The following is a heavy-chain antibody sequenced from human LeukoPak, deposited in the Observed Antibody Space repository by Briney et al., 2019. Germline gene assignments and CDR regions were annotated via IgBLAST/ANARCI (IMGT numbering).Heavy chain of an antibody. CDR3: GRDNYGSIDY. Sequence: GGSLRLSCGASRFTFSDYWMNWVRQAPGKGLVWVAQMNSDGSTTRYADSVKGRFTVSRDNAKNTLYLQMDSLRVEDTALYYCGRDNYGSIDYWGQGTLVTVSS. CDR2: MNSDGSTT. V-gene: IGHV3-74*01. J-gene: IGHJ4*02. D-gene: IGHD3-10*01. CDR1: RFTFSDYW.